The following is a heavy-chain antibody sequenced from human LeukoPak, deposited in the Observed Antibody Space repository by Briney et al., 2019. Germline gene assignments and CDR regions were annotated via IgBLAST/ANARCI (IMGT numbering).Heavy chain of an antibody. CDR2: IIPIFGTA. CDR3: ARANKLGNVVLLFY. J-gene: IGHJ4*02. CDR1: GGTFSSYA. V-gene: IGHV1-69*01. D-gene: IGHD1/OR15-1a*01. Sequence: ASVKVSCKASGGTFSSYAISWVRQAPGQGLERMGGIIPIFGTANYAQKFQGRVTITADESTSTAYMELSSLRSEDTAVYYCARANKLGNVVLLFYWGQGTLVTVSS.